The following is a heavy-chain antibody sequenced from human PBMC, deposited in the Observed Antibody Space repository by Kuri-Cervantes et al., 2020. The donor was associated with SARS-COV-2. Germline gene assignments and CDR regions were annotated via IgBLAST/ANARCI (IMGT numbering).Heavy chain of an antibody. D-gene: IGHD6-6*01. CDR3: ARRTLAARPGYYYMDV. J-gene: IGHJ6*03. V-gene: IGHV3-48*01. Sequence: GESLKISCAASGFSFSSYSMNWVRQAPGKGLEWLAYISSGGTKVSYADSVKGRFTISRDNSKNTLYLQMNSLRAEDTAVYYCARRTLAARPGYYYMDVWGKGTTVTVSS. CDR1: GFSFSSYS. CDR2: ISSGGTKV.